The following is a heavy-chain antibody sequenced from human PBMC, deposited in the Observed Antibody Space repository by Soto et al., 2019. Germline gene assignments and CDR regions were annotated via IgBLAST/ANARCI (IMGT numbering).Heavy chain of an antibody. CDR3: ARGRVSGERRMASRRAWFDP. CDR1: GGSFSGYY. V-gene: IGHV4-34*01. CDR2: INHSGIT. D-gene: IGHD6-6*01. Sequence: SETLALTCAVYGGSFSGYYWSGIRKPPGKGLEWIGEINHSGITNYSPSLKTRVTISGHTSKNQFSLKLSSVTAADTAVYYCARGRVSGERRMASRRAWFDPWGQGTLVTVSS. J-gene: IGHJ5*02.